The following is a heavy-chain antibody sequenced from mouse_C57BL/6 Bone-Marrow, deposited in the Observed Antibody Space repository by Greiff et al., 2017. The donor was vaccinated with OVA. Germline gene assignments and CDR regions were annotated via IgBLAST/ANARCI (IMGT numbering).Heavy chain of an antibody. Sequence: QVQLQQSGAELVRPGASVTLSCKASGYTFTDYEMHWVKQTPVHGLEWIGAIDPETGGTAYNQKFKGKAILTAVKSSSTAYMELRSLTSEDSAVYYGTRRGQPRLLDYWGQGTSVTVSS. J-gene: IGHJ4*01. D-gene: IGHD3-2*02. CDR3: TRRGQPRLLDY. CDR1: GYTFTDYE. CDR2: IDPETGGT. V-gene: IGHV1-15*01.